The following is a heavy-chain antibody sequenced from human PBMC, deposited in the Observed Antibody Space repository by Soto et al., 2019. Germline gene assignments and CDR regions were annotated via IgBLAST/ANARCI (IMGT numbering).Heavy chain of an antibody. CDR3: VRHFDK. J-gene: IGHJ4*02. V-gene: IGHV3-74*01. Sequence: GGSLRLSCAASGFTFSNYWMHWVRRTPGKGLAWVGRVTSDGTRATYADSVRGRFTISRDNAKNTLYLQMNSLRADDTAVYYCVRHFDKWGQGTLVTVSS. CDR2: VTSDGTRA. CDR1: GFTFSNYW.